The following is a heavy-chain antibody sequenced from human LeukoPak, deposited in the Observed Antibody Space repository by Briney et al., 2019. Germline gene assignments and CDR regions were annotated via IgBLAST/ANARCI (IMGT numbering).Heavy chain of an antibody. Sequence: SQTLSLTCTVSGGSISSGDYYWSWIRQPPGKGLEWIGYIYYSGSTNYNPSLKSRVTISVDTSKNQFSLKLSSVTAADTAVYFCARQRGGVRDFYYYGMDVWGQGTTVTVSS. V-gene: IGHV4-30-4*01. CDR2: IYYSGST. D-gene: IGHD3-10*01. J-gene: IGHJ6*02. CDR1: GGSISSGDYY. CDR3: ARQRGGVRDFYYYGMDV.